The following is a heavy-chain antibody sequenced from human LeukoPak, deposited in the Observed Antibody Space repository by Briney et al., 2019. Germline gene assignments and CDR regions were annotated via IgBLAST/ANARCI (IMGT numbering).Heavy chain of an antibody. Sequence: GGSLRLSRAASGFTFSSYWMSWVRQAPGKGLEWVANIKQDGSEKYYVDSVKGRFTISRDNAKNSLYLQMNSLRAEDTAVYYCARGYDIPYYYYYGMDVWGQGTTVTVSS. CDR2: IKQDGSEK. J-gene: IGHJ6*02. D-gene: IGHD3-9*01. CDR3: ARGYDIPYYYYYGMDV. CDR1: GFTFSSYW. V-gene: IGHV3-7*01.